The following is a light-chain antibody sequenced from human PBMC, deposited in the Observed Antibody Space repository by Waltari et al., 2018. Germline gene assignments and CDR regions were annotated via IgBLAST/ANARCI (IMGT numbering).Light chain of an antibody. V-gene: IGKV1-5*03. J-gene: IGKJ1*01. CDR1: QSISNW. CDR3: QQYSTYSRT. Sequence: DVQMTQSPSTLSAAVGDSVTITCRAIQSISNWLAWYQQKPGKAPKVLIYKASNLESGVPSRFSGSGSGTEFTLTISSLQPDDCATYYCQQYSTYSRTFGQGTKVEIK. CDR2: KAS.